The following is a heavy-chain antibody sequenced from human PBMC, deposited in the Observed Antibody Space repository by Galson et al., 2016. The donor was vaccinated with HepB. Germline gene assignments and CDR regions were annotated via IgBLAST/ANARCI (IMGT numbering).Heavy chain of an antibody. CDR1: GFTFTSHW. CDR2: INEDGGAK. D-gene: IGHD6-19*01. Sequence: SCAASGFTFTSHWMSWVRRAPGKGLEWVANINEDGGAKYYVDSVKGRFTISRDNAHNSLYLQMNSLRAEDTAVYYCARRGANERRIAGWAWGMDVWGQGTTVTVSS. CDR3: ARRGANERRIAGWAWGMDV. V-gene: IGHV3-7*01. J-gene: IGHJ6*02.